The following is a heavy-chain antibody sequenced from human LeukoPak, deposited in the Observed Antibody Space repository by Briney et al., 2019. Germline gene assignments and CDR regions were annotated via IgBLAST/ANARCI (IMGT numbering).Heavy chain of an antibody. V-gene: IGHV3-23*01. D-gene: IGHD3-9*01. Sequence: GGSLRLSCAASGFTFSSYGMSWVRQAPGKGLEWVSAISGSGGSTYYADSVKGRFTISRDNAKNSLYLQMNSLRAEDTAVYYCARVKIGGFLTGYSYYYMDVWGKGTTVTISS. J-gene: IGHJ6*03. CDR3: ARVKIGGFLTGYSYYYMDV. CDR1: GFTFSSYG. CDR2: ISGSGGST.